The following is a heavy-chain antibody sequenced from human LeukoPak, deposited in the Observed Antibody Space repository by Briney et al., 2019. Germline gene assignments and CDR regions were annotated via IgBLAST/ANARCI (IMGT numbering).Heavy chain of an antibody. CDR1: GYIFTSYY. D-gene: IGHD3-16*01. J-gene: IGHJ4*02. V-gene: IGHV1-46*01. Sequence: ASVKGSCTASGYIFTSYYIHWVRQAPGQGLEWMGIIYPSAGYANYAQTFQGRVTMAMDTSTSTVDMELSSLRSEDTAVYYCVREHEGGTCDYWGQGTLVTVSS. CDR3: VREHEGGTCDY. CDR2: IYPSAGYA.